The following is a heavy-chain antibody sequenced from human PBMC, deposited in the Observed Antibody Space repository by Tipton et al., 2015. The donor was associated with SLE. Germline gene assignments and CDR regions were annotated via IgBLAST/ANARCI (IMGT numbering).Heavy chain of an antibody. J-gene: IGHJ4*02. CDR1: GGSISSSSYY. CDR3: AMGGSGWYSARY. CDR2: IYYSGST. Sequence: TLSLTCTVSGGSISSSSYYWGWIRQPPGKGLEWIGSIYYSGSTNYNPSLKSRVTISVDTSKNQFSLKLSSVTAADTAVYYCAMGGSGWYSARYWGQGTLVTVSS. D-gene: IGHD6-19*01. V-gene: IGHV4-39*07.